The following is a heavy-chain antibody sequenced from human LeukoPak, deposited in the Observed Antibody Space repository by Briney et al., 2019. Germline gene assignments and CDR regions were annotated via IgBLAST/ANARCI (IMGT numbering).Heavy chain of an antibody. CDR2: ISAYNDNT. V-gene: IGHV1-18*01. Sequence: ASVKVSCKASGYTFTSYGINWVRQAPGQGLEWMGWISAYNDNTNYAQKLQGRVTMTTDTSTSTAYMELSSLRSEDTAVYYCARGYYKAVAGTGFDYWGQGTLVTVSS. CDR1: GYTFTSYG. J-gene: IGHJ4*02. D-gene: IGHD6-19*01. CDR3: ARGYYKAVAGTGFDY.